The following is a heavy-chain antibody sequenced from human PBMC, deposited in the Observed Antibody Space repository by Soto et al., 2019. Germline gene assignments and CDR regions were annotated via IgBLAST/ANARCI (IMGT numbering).Heavy chain of an antibody. CDR1: GDTFSFYT. CDR3: AASYGSGYRAFDY. CDR2: INPIVSMS. Sequence: QVQLVQSGTEVKKPGSSVKVSCTGSGDTFSFYTINWVRQAPGLGLEWVGRINPIVSMSNYAQKFQGRVSMTADKSTSTAYMELRSLRSDDTAMYFCAASYGSGYRAFDYWGQGALVSVSS. D-gene: IGHD3-10*01. J-gene: IGHJ4*02. V-gene: IGHV1-69*02.